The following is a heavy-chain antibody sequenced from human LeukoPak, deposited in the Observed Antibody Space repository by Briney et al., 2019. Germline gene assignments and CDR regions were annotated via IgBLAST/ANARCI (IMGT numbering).Heavy chain of an antibody. CDR3: ARQVYGDYVGS. CDR1: GFIFNNYA. CDR2: ISWNSGTI. Sequence: GGSLRLSCAGSGFIFNNYAMHWVRQPPGKGLEWVSGISWNSGTIGYADSVRGRFTISRDNAKNSLYLQMDSLRAEDTAVYYCARQVYGDYVGSWGQGTLVTVSS. D-gene: IGHD4-17*01. J-gene: IGHJ4*02. V-gene: IGHV3-9*01.